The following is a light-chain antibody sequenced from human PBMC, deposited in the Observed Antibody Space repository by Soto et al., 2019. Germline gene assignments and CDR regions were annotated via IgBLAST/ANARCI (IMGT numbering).Light chain of an antibody. Sequence: IVLALYPGTQSFAPRESATLSYRASQSVSGYLAWYQRKPGQAPALLIYGASASATGIPVRSRCSGCGSEITLTITIRRLEPFAVYYCQRHGGSTRTFGQGTKVDIK. CDR2: GAS. CDR1: QSVSGY. V-gene: IGKV3-15*01. CDR3: QRHGGSTRT. J-gene: IGKJ1*01.